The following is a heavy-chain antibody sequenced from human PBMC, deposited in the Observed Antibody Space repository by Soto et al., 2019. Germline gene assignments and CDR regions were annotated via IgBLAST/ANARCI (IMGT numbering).Heavy chain of an antibody. D-gene: IGHD6-13*01. CDR3: VRVVWGVPAPGTSGWFDP. V-gene: IGHV4-4*02. CDR2: IYHSGNT. CDR1: GDSISGSNW. J-gene: IGHJ5*02. Sequence: QVQLQESGPGLVKPSGTLSLTCAVSGDSISGSNWWSWVRQSPGKGLEWIGEIYHSGNTNYNPSLKGRATKSVDKSKNQFSLRLNSVTAADTAVYYCVRVVWGVPAPGTSGWFDPWGQGTLVTVSS.